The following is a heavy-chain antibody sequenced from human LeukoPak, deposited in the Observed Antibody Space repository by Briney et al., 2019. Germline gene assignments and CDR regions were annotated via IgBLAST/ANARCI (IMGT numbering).Heavy chain of an antibody. CDR1: GFPFSSYA. CDR3: AKATGYLL. D-gene: IGHD1-14*01. CDR2: ISNSDDST. V-gene: IGHV3-23*01. Sequence: PGGSLRLSCAASGFPFSSYAMSWVRQAPGKGLEWVSTISNSDDSTYYADSVKGRFTISRDNSENTLFLRMNSLRAEDTAVYYCAKATGYLLWGQGTLVIVSS. J-gene: IGHJ4*02.